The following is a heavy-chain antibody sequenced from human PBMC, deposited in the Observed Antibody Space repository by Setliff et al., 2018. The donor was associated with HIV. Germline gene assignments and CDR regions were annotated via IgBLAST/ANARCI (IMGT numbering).Heavy chain of an antibody. V-gene: IGHV3-9*01. CDR3: ARDRNCGNGCYSSADH. CDR1: GFTFDDYA. J-gene: IGHJ4*02. Sequence: PGGSLRLSCAASGFTFDDYAMHWVRQAPGKGLEWVSFITWNSDNIGYADSVKGRFTISRDNAKKSLYLQMNSLRPEDTALYYCARDRNCGNGCYSSADHWGLGTLVTVSS. CDR2: ITWNSDNI. D-gene: IGHD2-21*01.